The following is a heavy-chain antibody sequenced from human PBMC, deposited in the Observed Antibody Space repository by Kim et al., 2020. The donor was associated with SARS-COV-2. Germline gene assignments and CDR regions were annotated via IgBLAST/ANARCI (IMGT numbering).Heavy chain of an antibody. Sequence: GGSLRLSCAASGFTFSSYAMSWVRQAPGKGLEWVSAISGSGGSTYYADSVKGRFTISRDNSKNTLYLQMNSLRAEDTAVYYCAKGSEVLYGSGSYYDYYYYYMDVWGKGTTVTVSS. CDR3: AKGSEVLYGSGSYYDYYYYYMDV. CDR1: GFTFSSYA. CDR2: ISGSGGST. V-gene: IGHV3-23*01. J-gene: IGHJ6*03. D-gene: IGHD3-10*01.